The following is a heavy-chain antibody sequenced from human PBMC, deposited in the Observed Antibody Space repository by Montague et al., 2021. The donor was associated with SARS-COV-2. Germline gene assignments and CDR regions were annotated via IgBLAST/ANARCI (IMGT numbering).Heavy chain of an antibody. J-gene: IGHJ6*02. D-gene: IGHD3-10*01. CDR2: IYKSGTT. Sequence: TLSLTCTVLGGSISYGGYFWNWIRQHPGKGLEWIGYIYKSGTTXYNPSLKSRVSLSVDTSKNQFSLNLRSATAADTALYYCARGLGGIDVWGQGTTVIVSS. CDR1: GGSISYGGYF. V-gene: IGHV4-31*03. CDR3: ARGLGGIDV.